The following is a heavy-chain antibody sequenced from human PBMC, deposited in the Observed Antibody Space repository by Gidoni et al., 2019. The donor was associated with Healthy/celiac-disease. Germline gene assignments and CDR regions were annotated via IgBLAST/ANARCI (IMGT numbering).Heavy chain of an antibody. Sequence: QVQLQQWGAGLLKPSETLSLTCAVYGGSFSGYYWSWIRQPPGKGLEWIGEINHSGSTKYNPSLKSRVTISVDTSKNQFSLKLSSVTAADTAVYYCARDIVLMVYAIWYFDYWGQGTLVTVSS. CDR2: INHSGST. J-gene: IGHJ4*02. CDR1: GGSFSGYY. D-gene: IGHD2-8*01. V-gene: IGHV4-34*01. CDR3: ARDIVLMVYAIWYFDY.